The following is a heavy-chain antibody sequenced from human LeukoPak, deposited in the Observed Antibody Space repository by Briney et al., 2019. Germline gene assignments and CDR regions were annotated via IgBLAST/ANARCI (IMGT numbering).Heavy chain of an antibody. Sequence: GGSLRLSCAASGFTFSSYAMSWVRQAPGKGLEWVSAISGSGGSTYYADSVKGWFTISRDNSKNTLYLQMNSLRAEDTAVYYCAKLRVTIFGVVTADDYWGQGTLVTVSS. CDR1: GFTFSSYA. D-gene: IGHD3-3*01. CDR2: ISGSGGST. CDR3: AKLRVTIFGVVTADDY. V-gene: IGHV3-23*01. J-gene: IGHJ4*02.